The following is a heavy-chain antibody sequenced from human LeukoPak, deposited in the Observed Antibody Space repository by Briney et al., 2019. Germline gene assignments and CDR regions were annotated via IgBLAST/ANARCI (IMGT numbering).Heavy chain of an antibody. CDR3: VKEGVEYSYSYGDY. Sequence: GGSLRLSCAASGFTFSSYGMSWVRQAPGKGLEWVALISYDGGDKYYAESMKGRITISRDNAENTLYLQMNNLRPDDTAFYFCVKEGVEYSYSYGDYWGQGTLVTVSS. CDR2: ISYDGGDK. CDR1: GFTFSSYG. D-gene: IGHD3-16*01. V-gene: IGHV3-30*18. J-gene: IGHJ4*02.